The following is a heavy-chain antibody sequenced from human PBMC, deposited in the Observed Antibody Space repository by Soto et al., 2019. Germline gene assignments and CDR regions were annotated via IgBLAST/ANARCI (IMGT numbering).Heavy chain of an antibody. V-gene: IGHV1-69*01. Sequence: QVQLVQSGAEVKKPGSSVKVSCKASGGTFSSYAISWVRQAPGQGLEWMGGIIPIFGTANYAQKFQGRVTITADESTSTAYRELSRLRSEDTAVYYCARTRGYSYGYYYYYGMDVWGQGTTVTVSS. CDR1: GGTFSSYA. CDR2: IIPIFGTA. D-gene: IGHD5-18*01. CDR3: ARTRGYSYGYYYYYGMDV. J-gene: IGHJ6*02.